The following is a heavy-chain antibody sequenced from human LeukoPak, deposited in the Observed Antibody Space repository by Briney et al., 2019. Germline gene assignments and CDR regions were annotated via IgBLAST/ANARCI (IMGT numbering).Heavy chain of an antibody. D-gene: IGHD4-17*01. V-gene: IGHV1-46*01. J-gene: IGHJ4*02. CDR2: INPAGGST. CDR3: ARYNGDLTGGFDY. CDR1: GYTCTNYY. Sequence: ASVKVSCKASGYTCTNYYIHWVRQAPGQRLEWMGIINPAGGSTGYAQKFQGRVTMTRDTSTSTVYMELSSLRSEDTAVYYCARYNGDLTGGFDYWGQGTLVTVSS.